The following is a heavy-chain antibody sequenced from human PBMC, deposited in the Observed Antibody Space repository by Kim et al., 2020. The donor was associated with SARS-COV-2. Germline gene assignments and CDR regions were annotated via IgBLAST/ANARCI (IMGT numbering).Heavy chain of an antibody. CDR3: AREGSSQLGAVWFDP. J-gene: IGHJ5*02. V-gene: IGHV1-69*13. Sequence: SVKVSCKASGGTFSSYAISWVRQAPGQGLEWMGGIIPIFGTANYAQKFQGRVTITADESTSTAYMELSSLRSEDTAVYYCAREGSSQLGAVWFDPWGQGTLVTVSS. CDR1: GGTFSSYA. D-gene: IGHD6-13*01. CDR2: IIPIFGTA.